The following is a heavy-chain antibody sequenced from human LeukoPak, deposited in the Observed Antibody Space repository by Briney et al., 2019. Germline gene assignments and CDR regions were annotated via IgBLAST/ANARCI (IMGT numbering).Heavy chain of an antibody. CDR3: ARSAATGGSGSDY. Sequence: ASVKVSCKASGYTFTSYGISWVRQAPGQGLEWMGWISAYNGNTNYAQKLQGRVTMTTDKSTSTAYMELRSPRTEDTAVDYCARSAATGGSGSDYWGEGALVTVSS. CDR2: ISAYNGNT. J-gene: IGHJ4*02. CDR1: GYTFTSYG. D-gene: IGHD1-26*01. V-gene: IGHV1-18*01.